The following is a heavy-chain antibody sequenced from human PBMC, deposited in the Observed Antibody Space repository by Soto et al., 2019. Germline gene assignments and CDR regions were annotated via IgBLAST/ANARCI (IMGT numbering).Heavy chain of an antibody. D-gene: IGHD3-22*01. CDR2: IAPADSYT. Sequence: PGESLKISCTASGYNFPGYWIGWVRQMPGKGLEWMGRIAPADSYTNYSPSFHGHATMSVDRSTSTAYLQWGSLKASDTAMYYCVRVPIGHSDDSGYSDSWGQGTQVTSPQ. J-gene: IGHJ5*01. V-gene: IGHV5-10-1*01. CDR3: VRVPIGHSDDSGYSDS. CDR1: GYNFPGYW.